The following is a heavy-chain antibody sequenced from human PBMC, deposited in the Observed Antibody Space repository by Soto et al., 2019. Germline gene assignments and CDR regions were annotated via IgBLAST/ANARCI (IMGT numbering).Heavy chain of an antibody. CDR1: GGTFSSYT. D-gene: IGHD4-17*01. CDR3: ARHYDYGDYWFDP. CDR2: IIPILGIA. V-gene: IGHV1-69*02. Sequence: QVQLVQSGAEVKKPGSSVKVSCKASGGTFSSYTISWVRQAPGQGLEWMGRIIPILGIANYAQKFQGRGTITADKSTSTAYMELSSLRSEDTAVYYCARHYDYGDYWFDPWGQGTLVTVSS. J-gene: IGHJ5*02.